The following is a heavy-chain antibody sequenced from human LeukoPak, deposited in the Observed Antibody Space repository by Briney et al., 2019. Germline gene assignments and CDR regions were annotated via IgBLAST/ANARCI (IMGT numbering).Heavy chain of an antibody. CDR1: GFTVSSNY. J-gene: IGHJ3*02. D-gene: IGHD6-13*01. Sequence: GGSLRLSCAASGFTVSSNYMSWVRQAPGKGLEWVSVIYSGGSTYYADSVKGRFTISRDNSKNTLYLQMNSLRAEDTAVYYCARALFPYSSSWYLAFDIWGQGTMVTVSS. CDR2: IYSGGST. V-gene: IGHV3-66*01. CDR3: ARALFPYSSSWYLAFDI.